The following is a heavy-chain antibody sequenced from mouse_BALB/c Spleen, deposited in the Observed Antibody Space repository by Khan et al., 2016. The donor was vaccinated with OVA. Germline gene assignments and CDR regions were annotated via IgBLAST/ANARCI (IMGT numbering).Heavy chain of an antibody. CDR1: GFTFSGFG. V-gene: IGHV5-17*02. Sequence: EVELVESGGGLVQPGGSRKLSCAASGFTFSGFGVHWVRQAPEKGLEWVAYISSGSSTIYYADTVKGRFTISRDNPKNPLFRQMASLRSEDTAKYYCARTGYYYFDYWGQGTTLTVSS. J-gene: IGHJ2*01. CDR2: ISSGSSTI. D-gene: IGHD2-3*01. CDR3: ARTGYYYFDY.